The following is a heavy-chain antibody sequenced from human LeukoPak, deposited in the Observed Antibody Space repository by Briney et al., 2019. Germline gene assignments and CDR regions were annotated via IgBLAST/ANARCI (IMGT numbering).Heavy chain of an antibody. J-gene: IGHJ3*02. Sequence: SESLSLTCTVSGVSISSYYLSWIRQPPGKGLEWMGYIYYSGSTNYNPSLKSRVTISVDTSKNQFSLKLSSVTAADTAVYYCARAGSKFDAFDIWGQGTMVTVSS. CDR2: IYYSGST. D-gene: IGHD3-10*01. V-gene: IGHV4-59*01. CDR3: ARAGSKFDAFDI. CDR1: GVSISSYY.